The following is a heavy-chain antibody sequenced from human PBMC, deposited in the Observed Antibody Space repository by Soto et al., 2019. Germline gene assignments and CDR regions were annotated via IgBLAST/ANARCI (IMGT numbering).Heavy chain of an antibody. CDR3: ARAGDDYGDYEGPLFWYYYYGMDV. J-gene: IGHJ6*02. Sequence: PGGSLRLSCAASGFTFSSYSMNWVRQAPGKGLEWVSSISSSSSYIYYADSVKGRFTISRDNAKNSLHLQMNSLRAEDTAVYYCARAGDDYGDYEGPLFWYYYYGMDVWGQGTTVTVSS. V-gene: IGHV3-21*01. CDR2: ISSSSSYI. CDR1: GFTFSSYS. D-gene: IGHD4-17*01.